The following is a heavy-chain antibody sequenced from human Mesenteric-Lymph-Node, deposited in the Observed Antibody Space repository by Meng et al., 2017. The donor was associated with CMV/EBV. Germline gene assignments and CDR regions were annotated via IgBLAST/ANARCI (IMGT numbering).Heavy chain of an antibody. Sequence: GESLKISCAASGFTFSSYWMHWVRQAPGKGLVWVSRINSDGSSTNYADSVKGRFTISRDNTKNTLYLQMNSLRAEDTAVYYCARDWAPTNWFADNWGQGTLVTVSS. CDR3: ARDWAPTNWFADN. CDR2: INSDGSST. CDR1: GFTFSSYW. D-gene: IGHD3-10*01. J-gene: IGHJ4*02. V-gene: IGHV3-74*01.